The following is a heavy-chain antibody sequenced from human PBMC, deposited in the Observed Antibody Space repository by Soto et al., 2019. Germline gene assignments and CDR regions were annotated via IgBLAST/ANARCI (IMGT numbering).Heavy chain of an antibody. CDR2: ISSNGGNT. D-gene: IGHD2-8*02. J-gene: IGHJ4*02. CDR3: ARDEVPNVLDNFHY. V-gene: IGHV3-64D*06. CDR1: GFTFSDYA. Sequence: PGGSLRLSCSASGFTFSDYAMHWVRQAPGKGLEHVSSISSNGGNTYYADSVKDRFTISRDNSRNTLYLQMSSLRAEDTAVYYCARDEVPNVLDNFHYWGQGTPVTVSS.